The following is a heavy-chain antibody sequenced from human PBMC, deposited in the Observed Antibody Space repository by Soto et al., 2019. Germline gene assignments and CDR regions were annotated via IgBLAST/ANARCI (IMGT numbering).Heavy chain of an antibody. CDR1: GGSISSYY. CDR3: AGERYYDYIWGSYRFLY. CDR2: IYYSGST. Sequence: PSETLFLTCTVSGGSISSYYWSWIRQPPGKGLEWIGYIYYSGSTNYNPSLKSRVTISVDTSKNQFSLKLSSVTAADTAVYYCAGERYYDYIWGSYRFLYWGQGTLVTVSS. J-gene: IGHJ4*02. V-gene: IGHV4-59*01. D-gene: IGHD3-16*02.